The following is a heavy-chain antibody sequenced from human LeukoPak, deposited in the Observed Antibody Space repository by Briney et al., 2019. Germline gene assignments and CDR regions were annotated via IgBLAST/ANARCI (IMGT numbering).Heavy chain of an antibody. CDR1: GFTFGSYS. J-gene: IGHJ4*02. D-gene: IGHD6-13*01. Sequence: GGSLRLSCAASGFTFGSYSMNWVRQAPGKGLEWVSSISGSSSYIYYADSVKGRFTISRDNAKNSLYLQMNSLRAEDTAVYYCARWGGRIALTPSLVDYWGQGTLVTVSS. CDR2: ISGSSSYI. CDR3: ARWGGRIALTPSLVDY. V-gene: IGHV3-21*01.